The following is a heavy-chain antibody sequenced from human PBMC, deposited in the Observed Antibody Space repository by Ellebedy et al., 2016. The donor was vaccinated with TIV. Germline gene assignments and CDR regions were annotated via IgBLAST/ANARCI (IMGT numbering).Heavy chain of an antibody. D-gene: IGHD3-3*01. Sequence: GGSLRLXXAASGFTFSSYAMSWVRQAPGKGLEWVSAISGSGGSTYYADSVKGRFTISRDNSKNTLYLQMNSLRAEDTAVYYCASFLEWLLLREANDYWGQGTLVTVSS. CDR1: GFTFSSYA. V-gene: IGHV3-23*01. CDR3: ASFLEWLLLREANDY. CDR2: ISGSGGST. J-gene: IGHJ4*02.